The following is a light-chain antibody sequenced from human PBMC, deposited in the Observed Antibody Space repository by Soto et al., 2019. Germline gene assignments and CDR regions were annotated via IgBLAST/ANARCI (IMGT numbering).Light chain of an antibody. Sequence: QSVLTQSPSASASLGASVKLTCTLSSGHSTYAIAWHQQQPDKGPRYLMKLNSDGSHSKGDGIPDRFSGSSSGAERHLTISSLQSEDEADYYCQTWGTAIHDVVFGGVTKVTVL. CDR2: LNSDGSH. V-gene: IGLV4-69*01. J-gene: IGLJ2*01. CDR3: QTWGTAIHDVV. CDR1: SGHSTYA.